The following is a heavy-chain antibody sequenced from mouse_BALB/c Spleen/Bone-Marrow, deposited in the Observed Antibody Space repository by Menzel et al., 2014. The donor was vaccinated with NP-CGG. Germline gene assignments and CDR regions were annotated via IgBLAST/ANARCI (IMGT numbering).Heavy chain of an antibody. CDR3: ARPGYYGYQDV. D-gene: IGHD1-2*01. Sequence: EVQRVESGGGLVRPGGSLKLSCAASGFDFSRYWMTWVRQAPGKGLEWIGEINPDSSTINYTPSLKDKFIISRDNAKNTLYLQMSKVRSEDTALYYCARPGYYGYQDVWGAGTTATVSS. CDR2: INPDSSTI. J-gene: IGHJ1*01. CDR1: GFDFSRYW. V-gene: IGHV4-1*02.